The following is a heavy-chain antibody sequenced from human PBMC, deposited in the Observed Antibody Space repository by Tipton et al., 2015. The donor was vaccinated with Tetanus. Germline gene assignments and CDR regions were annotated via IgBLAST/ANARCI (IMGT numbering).Heavy chain of an antibody. Sequence: TLSLTCTVSGGSISSSSYYWGWIRQPPGKGLEWIGSIYYSGSTYYNPSLKSRVTLSVDVSKNQFSLRVSSVTAADTALYFCARDSHVGAPVVNCFDRWGLGTLVTVSS. CDR2: IYYSGST. CDR3: ARDSHVGAPVVNCFDR. D-gene: IGHD2-21*01. V-gene: IGHV4-39*02. J-gene: IGHJ4*02. CDR1: GGSISSSSYY.